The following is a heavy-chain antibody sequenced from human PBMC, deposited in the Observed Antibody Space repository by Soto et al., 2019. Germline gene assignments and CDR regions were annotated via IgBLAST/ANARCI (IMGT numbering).Heavy chain of an antibody. V-gene: IGHV3-23*01. CDR1: GFTFSSYA. D-gene: IGHD2-15*01. CDR3: AKGRCSGNLCRYYFEY. CDR2: ISGSGGGT. Sequence: PGGSLSLSCAASGFTFSSYAVSWVRQAPGKGLEWVSTISGSGGGTYYADSVKGRFTISRDNSKNTLSLQMNSLRAEDTAVYYCAKGRCSGNLCRYYFEYWGQGTLVTVSS. J-gene: IGHJ4*02.